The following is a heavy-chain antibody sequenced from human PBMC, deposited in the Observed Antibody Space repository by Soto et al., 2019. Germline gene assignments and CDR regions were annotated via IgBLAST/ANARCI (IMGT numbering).Heavy chain of an antibody. D-gene: IGHD2-15*01. J-gene: IGHJ4*02. CDR3: ATQPRQAVDYFDH. CDR2: FDPEDGET. CDR1: GYTLTELS. Sequence: QVQLVQSGAEVKKPGASGKVSCKVSGYTLTELSMHWVRQAPGKGLEWMGGFDPEDGETIYAQKFQGRVTMTEDTSTDPAYMELRSLRSEDTAVYYGATQPRQAVDYFDHWGQRTLFTVSS. V-gene: IGHV1-24*01.